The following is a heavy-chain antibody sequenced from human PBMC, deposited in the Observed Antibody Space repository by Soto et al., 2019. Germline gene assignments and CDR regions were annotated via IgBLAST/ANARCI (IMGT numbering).Heavy chain of an antibody. CDR3: AAETKSYFYGMDV. CDR2: ISYDGSNK. J-gene: IGHJ6*02. Sequence: GGSLRLSCAASGLTFSSSAMHWVLQAPCKGLEWVALISYDGSNKYYVDSVKGRFTISRDNSKNTLDLQMNSLREEDTAVYYCAAETKSYFYGMDVWGQGTTVTVSS. CDR1: GLTFSSSA. V-gene: IGHV3-30*03.